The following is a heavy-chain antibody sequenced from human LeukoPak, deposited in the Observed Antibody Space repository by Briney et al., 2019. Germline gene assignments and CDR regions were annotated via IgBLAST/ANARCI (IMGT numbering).Heavy chain of an antibody. J-gene: IGHJ4*02. CDR3: AKDRGASAPHYFDY. Sequence: PGGSLRLSCAASGFTFSSYGMHWVRQAPGKGLEWVAVISYDGSNKYYADSVKGRFTISRDNSKNTLYLQMNSLRAEDTAVYYCAKDRGASAPHYFDYWGQGTLVTVSS. V-gene: IGHV3-30*18. CDR2: ISYDGSNK. CDR1: GFTFSSYG.